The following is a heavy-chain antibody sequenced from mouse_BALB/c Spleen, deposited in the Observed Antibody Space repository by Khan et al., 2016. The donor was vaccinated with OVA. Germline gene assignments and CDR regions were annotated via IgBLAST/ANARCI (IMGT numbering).Heavy chain of an antibody. Sequence: IQLVQSGPDLVKPGASVKMSCKASGYSFTGYYMNWVKQSPGKSLECIGRVNPNTGNTNYNQKFRGKAILLVATSSSTAYMELRRLTSEDSAVYYCARGYDFFAYWGQGTLVTVSA. V-gene: IGHV1-26*01. CDR3: ARGYDFFAY. J-gene: IGHJ3*01. CDR1: GYSFTGYY. CDR2: VNPNTGNT. D-gene: IGHD2-14*01.